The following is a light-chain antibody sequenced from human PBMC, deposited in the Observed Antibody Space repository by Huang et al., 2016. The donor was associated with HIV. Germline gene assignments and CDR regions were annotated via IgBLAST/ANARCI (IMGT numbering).Light chain of an antibody. V-gene: IGKV1-39*01. CDR3: QQSHSTPPMYT. CDR2: AAS. Sequence: DIRMTQSPSSLSTSVGDRVTITCRASQSIGRYLNWYQQKPGKAPKVLIYAASNLQSGVPSRFRGTGYGTDFTLTISSLQPEDFATYFCQQSHSTPPMYTFGQGTKVDVK. J-gene: IGKJ2*01. CDR1: QSIGRY.